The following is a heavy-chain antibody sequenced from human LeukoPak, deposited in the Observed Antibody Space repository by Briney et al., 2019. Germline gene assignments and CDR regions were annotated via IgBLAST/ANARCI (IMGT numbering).Heavy chain of an antibody. V-gene: IGHV4-31*03. CDR3: ARRYYDSSGYSHFDY. CDR1: GGSISSGGYY. D-gene: IGHD3-22*01. CDR2: IYYSGST. Sequence: TLSLTCTVSGGSISSGGYYWSWIRQHPGKGLEWIGYIYYSGSTYYNPSLKSRVTTSVDTSKNQFSLKLSSVTAADTAVYYCARRYYDSSGYSHFDYWGQGTLVTVSS. J-gene: IGHJ4*02.